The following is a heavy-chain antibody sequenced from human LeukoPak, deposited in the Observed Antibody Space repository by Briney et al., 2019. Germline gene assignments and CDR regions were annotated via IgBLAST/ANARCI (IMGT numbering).Heavy chain of an antibody. CDR3: ARGPYYYDSSGYRYYYYYGMDV. CDR2: ISYDGSNK. CDR1: GFIFSNYG. V-gene: IGHV3-30*03. Sequence: GGSLRLSCAASGFIFSNYGMNWVRQAPGKGLEWVAVISYDGSNKYYADSVKGRFTISRDNSKNTLYLQMNSLRAEDTAVYYCARGPYYYDSSGYRYYYYYGMDVWGQGTTVTVSS. J-gene: IGHJ6*02. D-gene: IGHD3-22*01.